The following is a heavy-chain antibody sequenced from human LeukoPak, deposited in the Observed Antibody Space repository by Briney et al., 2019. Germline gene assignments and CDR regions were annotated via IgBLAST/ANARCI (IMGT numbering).Heavy chain of an antibody. D-gene: IGHD7-27*01. CDR1: GFTFSSYG. Sequence: GGSLRLSCAASGFTFSSYGMHWVRQAPGKGLEWVAFIRYDGSNKYYADSVKGRFTISRDNSKNTLYLQMNSLRAEDTAVYYCAKDNTPLHWGGIAFDIWGQGTMVTVSS. CDR2: IRYDGSNK. V-gene: IGHV3-30*02. CDR3: AKDNTPLHWGGIAFDI. J-gene: IGHJ3*02.